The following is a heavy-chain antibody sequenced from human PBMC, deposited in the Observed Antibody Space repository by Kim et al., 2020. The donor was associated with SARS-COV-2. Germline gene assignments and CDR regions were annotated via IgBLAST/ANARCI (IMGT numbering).Heavy chain of an antibody. CDR3: ARGPPQVHIVVVGAAFDI. V-gene: IGHV1-8*01. CDR1: GYTFSSYD. Sequence: ASVKVSCKASGYTFSSYDSKWVRQATGQGLEWMGWMNPNSGKTSYAQKFQGRATMTRNTSISTAYMELSSLRSEDTAVYYCARGPPQVHIVVVGAAFDIWGQETMGTVSS. CDR2: MNPNSGKT. D-gene: IGHD2-21*01. J-gene: IGHJ3*02.